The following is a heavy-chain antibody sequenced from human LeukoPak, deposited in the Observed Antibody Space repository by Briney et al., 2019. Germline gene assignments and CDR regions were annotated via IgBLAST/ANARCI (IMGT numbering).Heavy chain of an antibody. V-gene: IGHV3-53*01. D-gene: IGHD3-3*01. CDR1: GFTFDDYG. J-gene: IGHJ5*02. Sequence: PGGSLRLSCAASGFTFDDYGMSWVRQAPGKGLEWVSVIYSGGSTYYADSVKGRFTISRDNSKNTLYLQMNSLRAEDTAVYYCARVVYDFWSGYGFDPWGQGTLVTVSS. CDR2: IYSGGST. CDR3: ARVVYDFWSGYGFDP.